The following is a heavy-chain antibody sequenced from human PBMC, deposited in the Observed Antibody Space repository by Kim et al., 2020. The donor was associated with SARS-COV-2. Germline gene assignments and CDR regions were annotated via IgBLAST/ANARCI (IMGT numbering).Heavy chain of an antibody. CDR3: AKDRYSGYDLRVGDY. V-gene: IGHV3-30*18. Sequence: GGSLRLSCAASGFTFSSYGMHWVRQAPGKGLEWVAVISYDGSNKYYADSVKGRFTISRDNSKNTLYLQMNSLRAEDTAVYYCAKDRYSGYDLRVGDYWG. D-gene: IGHD5-12*01. CDR2: ISYDGSNK. J-gene: IGHJ4*01. CDR1: GFTFSSYG.